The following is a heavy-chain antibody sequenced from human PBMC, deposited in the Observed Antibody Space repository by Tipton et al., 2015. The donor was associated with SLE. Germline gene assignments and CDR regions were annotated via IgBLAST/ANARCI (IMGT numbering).Heavy chain of an antibody. Sequence: AGLVKPSETLSLTCAVYGGSFSGYYWSWIRQPPGKGLEWIGEINHSGSTNYNPSLKSRVTISVATSKNQFSLKLSSVTAADTAAYYCVRGPRCTSCYRGSDSLMDVWGQGTTVTVSS. CDR1: GGSFSGYY. V-gene: IGHV4-34*01. J-gene: IGHJ6*02. CDR2: INHSGST. D-gene: IGHD2-2*02. CDR3: VRGPRCTSCYRGSDSLMDV.